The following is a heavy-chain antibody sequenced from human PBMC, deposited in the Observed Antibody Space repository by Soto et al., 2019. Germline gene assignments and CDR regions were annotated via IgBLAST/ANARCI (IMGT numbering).Heavy chain of an antibody. J-gene: IGHJ4*02. Sequence: ASVKVSCKASGYTFNSYAMHWVRQAPGQRLEWMGWINAGKGNTKYSQKFQDRVTITRDTSASTAYMELSSLRSEDTAVYYCARDYYYDSSGHFDYWGQGTLVTVSS. V-gene: IGHV1-3*01. D-gene: IGHD3-22*01. CDR3: ARDYYYDSSGHFDY. CDR2: INAGKGNT. CDR1: GYTFNSYA.